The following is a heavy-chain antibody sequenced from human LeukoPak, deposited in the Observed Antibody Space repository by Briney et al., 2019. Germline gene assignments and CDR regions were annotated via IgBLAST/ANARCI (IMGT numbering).Heavy chain of an antibody. J-gene: IGHJ1*01. CDR3: ARSPYYYDSSGYYFQH. CDR1: GGSISNYY. D-gene: IGHD3-22*01. Sequence: PSETLSLTCTVSGGSISNYYCSWIRQPPGKGLEWIGYIYYSESTNYNPSLRSRVTISVDTAKNQFSLKLSSVTAADTAVYYCARSPYYYDSSGYYFQHWGQGTLVTVSS. V-gene: IGHV4-59*01. CDR2: IYYSEST.